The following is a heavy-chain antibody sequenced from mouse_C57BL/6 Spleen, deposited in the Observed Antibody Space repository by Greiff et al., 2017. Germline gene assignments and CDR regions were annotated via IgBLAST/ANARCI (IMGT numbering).Heavy chain of an antibody. CDR2: ISYDGSN. Sequence: ESGPGLVKPSQSLSLTCSVTGYSITSGYYWNWIRQFPGNKLEWMGYISYDGSNNYNPSLKNRISITRDTSKNQFFLKLNSVTTEDTATYYCAREYYYGSIPYWCQGTLVTVSA. CDR1: GYSITSGYY. D-gene: IGHD1-1*01. J-gene: IGHJ3*01. CDR3: AREYYYGSIPY. V-gene: IGHV3-6*01.